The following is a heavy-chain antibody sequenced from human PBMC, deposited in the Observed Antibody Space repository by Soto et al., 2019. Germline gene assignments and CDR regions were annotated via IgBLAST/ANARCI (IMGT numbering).Heavy chain of an antibody. D-gene: IGHD1-20*01. CDR1: GFTFSSYV. V-gene: IGHV3-64D*08. CDR3: VKIEGITGTRRAFDY. J-gene: IGHJ4*02. Sequence: PGGSLRLSCSASGFTFSSYVMHWVRQAPGKGLEYVSAISSNGGSTYYTDSVKGRFTISRDNSRNTLYLQMSSLRTEDTAVYYCVKIEGITGTRRAFDYWGQGSQVTVSS. CDR2: ISSNGGST.